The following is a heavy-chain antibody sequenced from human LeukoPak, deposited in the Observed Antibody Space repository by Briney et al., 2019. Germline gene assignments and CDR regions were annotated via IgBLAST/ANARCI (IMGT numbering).Heavy chain of an antibody. V-gene: IGHV3-7*01. CDR2: IKQDGSEK. CDR1: GFTFSSNW. Sequence: GGSLRLSCAASGFTFSSNWMSWVRQAPGKGLEWVANIKQDGSEKSYVDSVKGRFTISRDNAKNSLYLQMNSLRAEDTAVYYCAKAGNGFGYWGQGALVTVSS. J-gene: IGHJ4*02. CDR3: AKAGNGFGY. D-gene: IGHD2-8*01.